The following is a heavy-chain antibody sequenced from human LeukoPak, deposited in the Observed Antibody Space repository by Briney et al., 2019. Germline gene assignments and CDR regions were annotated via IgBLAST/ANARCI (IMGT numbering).Heavy chain of an antibody. CDR2: INWNGGST. Sequence: GGSLRLSCAASGFTFDDYGMSWVRQAPGKGLEWVSGINWNGGSTGYADSVKGRFTISRDNAKNSLYLQMNSLRAEDTALYYCARDLSPVAGSGNFDYWGRGALVTVSS. CDR3: ARDLSPVAGSGNFDY. CDR1: GFTFDDYG. D-gene: IGHD6-19*01. J-gene: IGHJ4*02. V-gene: IGHV3-20*04.